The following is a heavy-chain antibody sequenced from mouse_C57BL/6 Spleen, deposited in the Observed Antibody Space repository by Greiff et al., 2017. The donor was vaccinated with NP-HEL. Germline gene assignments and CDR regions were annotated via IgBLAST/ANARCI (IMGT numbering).Heavy chain of an antibody. CDR2: INPGSGGT. CDR1: GYAFTNYL. J-gene: IGHJ4*01. V-gene: IGHV1-54*01. Sequence: QVQLQQSGAELVRPGTSVKVSCKASGYAFTNYLIEWVKQRPGQGLEWIGVINPGSGGTNYNEKFKGKATLTADKSSSTAYMQLSSLTSEDSAVYVCARSGANYAMDYWGQGTSVTVSS. D-gene: IGHD3-1*01. CDR3: ARSGANYAMDY.